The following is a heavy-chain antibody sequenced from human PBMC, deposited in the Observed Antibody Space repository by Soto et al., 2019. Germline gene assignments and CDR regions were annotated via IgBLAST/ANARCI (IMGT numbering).Heavy chain of an antibody. CDR3: ARGHLYYYGSGSYYFDY. CDR1: GGSVSSGSYY. J-gene: IGHJ4*02. Sequence: PSETLSLTCTVSGGSVSSGSYYWSWIGQPPGKGLEWIGYIYYSGSTNYNPSLKSRVTISVDTSKNQFSLKLSSVTAADTAVYYCARGHLYYYGSGSYYFDYWGQGTLVTVSS. V-gene: IGHV4-61*01. CDR2: IYYSGST. D-gene: IGHD3-10*01.